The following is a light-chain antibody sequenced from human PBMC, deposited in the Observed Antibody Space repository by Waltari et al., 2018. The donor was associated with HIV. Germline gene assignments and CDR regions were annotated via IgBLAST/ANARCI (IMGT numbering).Light chain of an antibody. J-gene: IGKJ3*01. CDR3: QQSYSSPT. Sequence: DIQMTQSPSSLSASIGDRLTITCRASQNISHYLNWYQQKPGRAPTLLIYTATTLQSGVPFRFSGSGSGTDFTLTITSLRPEDFATYFCQQSYSSPTFGPGTTVDLK. V-gene: IGKV1-39*01. CDR2: TAT. CDR1: QNISHY.